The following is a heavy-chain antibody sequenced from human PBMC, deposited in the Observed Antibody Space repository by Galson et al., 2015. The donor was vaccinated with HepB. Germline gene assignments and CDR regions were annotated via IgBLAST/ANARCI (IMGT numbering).Heavy chain of an antibody. Sequence: SETLSLTCTVSGGSISSYYWSWIRQPPGKGLEWIGYIYYSGSTNYNPSLKSRVTISVATSKDQFSLKLSSVTAADTAVYYCARGSLGDYATFDYWGQGTLVTVSS. CDR1: GGSISSYY. CDR3: ARGSLGDYATFDY. D-gene: IGHD4-17*01. J-gene: IGHJ4*02. CDR2: IYYSGST. V-gene: IGHV4-59*01.